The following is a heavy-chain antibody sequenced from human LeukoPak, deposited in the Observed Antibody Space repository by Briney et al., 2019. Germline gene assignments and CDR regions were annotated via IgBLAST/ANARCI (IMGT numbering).Heavy chain of an antibody. Sequence: ASVKVSCKASGYTFTSYDINWVRQATGQGLEWMGWMNPNSGNTGYAQKFQGRVTMTRNTSISTAYMELSSLRSEDTAVYYCAIEAAAANDAFDIWGQGTMVTVSS. CDR2: MNPNSGNT. J-gene: IGHJ3*02. D-gene: IGHD2-2*01. CDR1: GYTFTSYD. V-gene: IGHV1-8*01. CDR3: AIEAAAANDAFDI.